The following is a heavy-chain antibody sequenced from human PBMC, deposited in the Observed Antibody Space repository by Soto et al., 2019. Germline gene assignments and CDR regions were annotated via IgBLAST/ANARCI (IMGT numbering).Heavy chain of an antibody. D-gene: IGHD1-26*01. CDR3: ARGRSRIVGAGRWFDP. V-gene: IGHV4-34*01. J-gene: IGHJ5*02. CDR1: GGSFSGYY. Sequence: PSETLSLTCAVYGGSFSGYYWSWIRQPPGKGPEWIGEINHSGSTNYNPSLKSRVTISVDTSMNQFSLKLSSVTAADTAVYYCARGRSRIVGAGRWFDPWGQGTLVTVSS. CDR2: INHSGST.